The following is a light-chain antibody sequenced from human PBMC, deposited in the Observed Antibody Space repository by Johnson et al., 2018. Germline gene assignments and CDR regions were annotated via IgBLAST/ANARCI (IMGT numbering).Light chain of an antibody. CDR3: GTWDSSLSAGNV. V-gene: IGLV1-51*02. CDR2: ENN. CDR1: SSNIGNNY. J-gene: IGLJ1*01. Sequence: QSVLTQPPSVSAAPVQKVTISCSGSSSNIGNNYVSWYQQLPGTAPKLLIYENNKRPSGIPDRFSGSKSGTSATLGITGLQTGDDADYYCGTWDSSLSAGNVFGTGTKVTVL.